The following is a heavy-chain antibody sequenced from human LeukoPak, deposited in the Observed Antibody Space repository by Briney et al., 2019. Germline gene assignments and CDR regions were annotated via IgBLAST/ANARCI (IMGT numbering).Heavy chain of an antibody. CDR2: INPNSGGT. CDR1: GYTFTGYY. CDR3: ARDRVRYSGSYWAPGY. Sequence: ASVKASCKASGYTFTGYYMHGVRQAPGQGLEWMGWINPNSGGTNYTQKFQGRVTMTRDTSISTAYMELSRLRSDDTAVYYCARDRVRYSGSYWAPGYWGQGTLVTVSS. V-gene: IGHV1-2*02. J-gene: IGHJ4*02. D-gene: IGHD1-26*01.